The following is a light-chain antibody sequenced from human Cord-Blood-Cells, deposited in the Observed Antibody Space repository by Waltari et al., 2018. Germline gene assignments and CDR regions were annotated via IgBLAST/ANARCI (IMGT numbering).Light chain of an antibody. J-gene: IGLJ2*01. CDR3: QVWDSSSDHVV. CDR2: YDS. Sequence: SYVLTQPPSVSVAPGKTARITCGGNNIGSKSVHWYQQKPGQAPLLVIYYDSDRPSGLPEGFSGSDSWNTATLTISRVEAGDEADYYCQVWDSSSDHVVFGGGTKLTVL. CDR1: NIGSKS. V-gene: IGLV3-21*04.